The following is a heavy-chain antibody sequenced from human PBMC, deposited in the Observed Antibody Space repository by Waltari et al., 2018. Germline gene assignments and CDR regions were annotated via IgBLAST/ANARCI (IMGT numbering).Heavy chain of an antibody. CDR3: VRWRLEQSEFDY. CDR2: VKPDGGEK. CDR1: GCSCSSYW. Sequence: EVQLVESGGGLVQPGGSLRLSCAVSGCSCSSYWMSWVRQAPGKGREWVANVKPDGGEKHYVDSGNGRFNMARDNAKNSVYLQMNSLRVEDTAVYYCVRWRLEQSEFDYWGQGTLVTVSS. D-gene: IGHD1-1*01. J-gene: IGHJ4*02. V-gene: IGHV3-7*01.